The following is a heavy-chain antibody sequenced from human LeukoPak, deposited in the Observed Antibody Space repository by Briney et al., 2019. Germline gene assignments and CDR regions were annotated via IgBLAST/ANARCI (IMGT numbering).Heavy chain of an antibody. Sequence: GGSLRLSCAASGFTFSSYGMHWVRQAPGKGLEWVAVISYDGSNKDYADSVKGRFTISRDNSKNTLYVQMNSLRAEDTAVYYCAKGHYYGSGSLDYWGQGTLVTVSS. CDR3: AKGHYYGSGSLDY. J-gene: IGHJ4*02. CDR1: GFTFSSYG. CDR2: ISYDGSNK. D-gene: IGHD3-10*01. V-gene: IGHV3-30*18.